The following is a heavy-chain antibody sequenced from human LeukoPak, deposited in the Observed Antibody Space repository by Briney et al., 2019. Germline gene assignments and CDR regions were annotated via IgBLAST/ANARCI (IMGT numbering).Heavy chain of an antibody. CDR2: INPNSGGT. CDR3: ARVWFGEFYGMDV. CDR1: GYTFTGYY. D-gene: IGHD3-10*01. V-gene: IGHV1-2*02. Sequence: ASVKVSCKASGYTFTGYYVHWVRQAPGQGLEWMGWINPNSGGTNYAQKFQGRVTMTRDTSISTAYMELSRLRSDDTAVYYCARVWFGEFYGMDVWGQGTTVTVSS. J-gene: IGHJ6*02.